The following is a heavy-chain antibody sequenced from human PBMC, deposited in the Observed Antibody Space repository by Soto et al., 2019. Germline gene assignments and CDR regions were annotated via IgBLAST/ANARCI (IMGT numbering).Heavy chain of an antibody. V-gene: IGHV3-74*01. CDR1: GFTFSSYW. CDR3: VRGGTSVTAPY. D-gene: IGHD2-21*02. Sequence: GGSLRLSCAASGFTFSSYWMHWVRQAPGKGLMWVSHINGDGSSTSYADSVKGRFTISRDNAKNTLYLQMNSLRAEDTAVYYCVRGGTSVTAPYWGQGTLVTVSS. J-gene: IGHJ4*02. CDR2: INGDGSST.